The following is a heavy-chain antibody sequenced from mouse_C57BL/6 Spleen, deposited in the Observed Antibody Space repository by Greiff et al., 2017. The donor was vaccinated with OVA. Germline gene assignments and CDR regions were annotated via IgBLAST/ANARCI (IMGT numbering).Heavy chain of an antibody. V-gene: IGHV1-82*01. J-gene: IGHJ3*01. CDR2: IYPGDGDT. CDR3: ANQSPFYYGNYVGFAY. D-gene: IGHD2-1*01. CDR1: GYAFSSSW. Sequence: VQLVESGPELVKPGASVKISCKASGYAFSSSWMNWVKQRPGKGLEWIGRIYPGDGDTNYNGKFKGKATLTADKSSSTAYMQLSSLTSEDSAVYFCANQSPFYYGNYVGFAYWGQGTLVTVSA.